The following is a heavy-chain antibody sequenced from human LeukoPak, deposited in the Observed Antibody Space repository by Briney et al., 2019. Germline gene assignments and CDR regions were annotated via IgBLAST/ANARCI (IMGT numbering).Heavy chain of an antibody. J-gene: IGHJ2*01. V-gene: IGHV4-59*01. CDR1: CGSISSYY. Sequence: SETLSLTRTVSCGSISSYYWRWIRQPPGKGLEWFGYIYYSGSTNYKPSLKSRVTISVVTSKNQFSLKMSSVTAADTAVYYCARRGQRLASYWYFDLWGRGTLVAVSS. CDR3: ARRGQRLASYWYFDL. D-gene: IGHD6-25*01. CDR2: IYYSGST.